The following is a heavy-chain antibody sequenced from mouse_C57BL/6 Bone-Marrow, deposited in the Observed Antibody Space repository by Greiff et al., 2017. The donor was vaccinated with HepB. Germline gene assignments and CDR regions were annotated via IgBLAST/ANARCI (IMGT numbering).Heavy chain of an antibody. V-gene: IGHV1-26*01. Sequence: EVQLQQSGPELVKPGASVKISCKASGYTFTDYYMNWVKQSHGKSLEWIGDINPNNGGTSYNQKFKGKATLTVDKSSSTAYMELRSLTSEDSAVYYCARSGYYSILWFAYWGQGTLVTVSA. CDR1: GYTFTDYY. D-gene: IGHD2-5*01. CDR3: ARSGYYSILWFAY. J-gene: IGHJ3*01. CDR2: INPNNGGT.